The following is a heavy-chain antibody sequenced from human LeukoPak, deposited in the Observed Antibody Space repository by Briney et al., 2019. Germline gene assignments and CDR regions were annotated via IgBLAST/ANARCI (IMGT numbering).Heavy chain of an antibody. CDR1: GGTFSSYT. V-gene: IGHV1-69*04. CDR3: AREAAWIKDC. J-gene: IGHJ4*02. D-gene: IGHD5-12*01. Sequence: ASVKVSCKASGGTFSSYTISWVRQAPGQGLEWMGRITPILGIANYAQKFQGRVTITADKSTSTAYMELSSLRSEDTAVYYCAREAAWIKDCWGQGTLVTVSS. CDR2: ITPILGIA.